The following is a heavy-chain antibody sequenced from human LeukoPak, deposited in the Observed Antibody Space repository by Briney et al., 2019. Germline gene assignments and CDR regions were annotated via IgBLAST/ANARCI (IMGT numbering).Heavy chain of an antibody. CDR2: MNPNSGYT. Sequence: ASVKVSCKASGYTFTNYDVNWVRQATGQGLEWMGWMNPNSGYTGHAQKFQGRVTMTRGTSISTAYMELSSLRSEDTAVYYCARGPAASHRNWFDPWGQGTLVTVSS. CDR1: GYTFTNYD. CDR3: ARGPAASHRNWFDP. V-gene: IGHV1-8*01. J-gene: IGHJ5*02. D-gene: IGHD2-15*01.